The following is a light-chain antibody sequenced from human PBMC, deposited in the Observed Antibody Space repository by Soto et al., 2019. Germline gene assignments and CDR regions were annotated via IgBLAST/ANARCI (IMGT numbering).Light chain of an antibody. Sequence: EMVLTQSPGTLSLSPGERATLSCRASQSVSSTYLAWYQQNPGQAPRLLIYAASSRAPGIPDRFSGSGSGTDFTLTISRLEPEDFAVYFCQQYGSSLYTFGQGTQLEIK. CDR2: AAS. V-gene: IGKV3-20*01. CDR3: QQYGSSLYT. J-gene: IGKJ2*01. CDR1: QSVSSTY.